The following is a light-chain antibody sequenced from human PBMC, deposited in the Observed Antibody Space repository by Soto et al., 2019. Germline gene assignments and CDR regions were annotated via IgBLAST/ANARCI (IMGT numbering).Light chain of an antibody. CDR3: QQSYSTRIT. CDR2: AAS. Sequence: DIQMTQSPSSLSASVGDRFTITCRASQSISSYLNWYQQKPGKAPKLLIYAASSLQSGVPSRFSGSGSGTDFTLTISSLQPEDSATYYCQQSYSTRITFGQGTRLEIK. V-gene: IGKV1-39*01. CDR1: QSISSY. J-gene: IGKJ5*01.